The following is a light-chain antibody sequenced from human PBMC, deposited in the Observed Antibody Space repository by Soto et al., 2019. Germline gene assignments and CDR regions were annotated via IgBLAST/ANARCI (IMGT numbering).Light chain of an antibody. CDR1: QTITNY. CDR3: QQTYNNPLT. J-gene: IGKJ4*01. V-gene: IGKV1-39*01. CDR2: TAS. Sequence: DILLTQSPSSLSASVGDRVTITCRASQTITNYLHWYQQRSGKAPKLLISTASSLQSGVPSRFSGGGSATDFILTISSLQPEDFATYYCQQTYNNPLTFGGGTRV.